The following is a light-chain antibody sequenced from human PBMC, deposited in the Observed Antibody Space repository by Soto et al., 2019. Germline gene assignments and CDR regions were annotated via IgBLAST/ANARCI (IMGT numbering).Light chain of an antibody. CDR2: DAS. CDR1: QTISDW. J-gene: IGKJ1*01. CDR3: QQYHSFSLT. V-gene: IGKV1-5*01. Sequence: IQMTQSPSSLSASVGDRVTITCRASQTISDWLAWYQHKPGTAPKLLIFDASSLESGVPSRFSGSGSGTDFTLTITSLQPDDFATYYCQQYHSFSLTFGQGTKVDIK.